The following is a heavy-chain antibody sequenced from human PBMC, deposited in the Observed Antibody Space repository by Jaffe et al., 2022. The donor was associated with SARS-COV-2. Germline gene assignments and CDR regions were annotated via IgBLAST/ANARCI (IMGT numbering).Heavy chain of an antibody. CDR1: GGSISSSSYY. J-gene: IGHJ5*02. CDR2: IYYSGST. V-gene: IGHV4-39*01. D-gene: IGHD6-13*01. Sequence: QLQLQESGPGLVKPSETLSLTCTVSGGSISSSSYYWGWIRQPPGKGLEWIGSIYYSGSTYYNPSLKSRVTISVDTSKNQFSLKLSSVTAADTAVYYCARHGDPVTSSSWVPFDPWGQGTLVTVSS. CDR3: ARHGDPVTSSSWVPFDP.